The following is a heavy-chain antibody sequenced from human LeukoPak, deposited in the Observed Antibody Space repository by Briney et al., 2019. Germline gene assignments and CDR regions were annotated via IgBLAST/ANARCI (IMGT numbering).Heavy chain of an antibody. CDR2: ITGDGGTT. Sequence: PGGSLRLSCAVSGFTFGDYTMHWFRQPPGRGLQWVSLITGDGGTTSYAGSVKGRFTISRDNSKNSLCLHMNSLRNEDTALYYCAKGHFGAGHYWGQGTLVTVSS. J-gene: IGHJ4*02. D-gene: IGHD3-3*01. CDR1: GFTFGDYT. CDR3: AKGHFGAGHY. V-gene: IGHV3-43*02.